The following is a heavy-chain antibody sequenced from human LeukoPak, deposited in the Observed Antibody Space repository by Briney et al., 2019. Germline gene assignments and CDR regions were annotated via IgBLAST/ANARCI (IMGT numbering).Heavy chain of an antibody. V-gene: IGHV3-23*01. D-gene: IGHD4-17*01. CDR1: GFTFRSYA. J-gene: IGHJ4*02. Sequence: PGGSLRLSCAASGFTFRSYAMSWVRQAPGKGLEWVSAISGSGGSTYYANSVKGRFTISRDNSKNTLYLQMNSLRAEDTAVYSCAREAVTTPSFDYWGQGTLDTVSS. CDR3: AREAVTTPSFDY. CDR2: ISGSGGST.